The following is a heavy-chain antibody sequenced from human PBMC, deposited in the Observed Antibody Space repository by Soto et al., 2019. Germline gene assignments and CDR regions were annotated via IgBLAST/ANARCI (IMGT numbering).Heavy chain of an antibody. Sequence: SETLSLTCTVSGGSMSGYYWSWMRQPPGERLEWIGHFYYGGGANYNPSLRSRATISADMSKNQISLSLRSMTAADTAVYYCARMPLGTDGNHVWFDPWGQGTLVTVSS. CDR2: FYYGGGA. V-gene: IGHV4-59*01. CDR3: ARMPLGTDGNHVWFDP. J-gene: IGHJ5*02. CDR1: GGSMSGYY. D-gene: IGHD7-27*01.